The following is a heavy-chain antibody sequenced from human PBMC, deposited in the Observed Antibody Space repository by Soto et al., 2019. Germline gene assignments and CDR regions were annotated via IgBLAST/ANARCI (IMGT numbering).Heavy chain of an antibody. CDR3: ARFVVPATRHPDFDY. V-gene: IGHV4-39*01. D-gene: IGHD2-15*01. CDR1: GGSISSSNYY. Sequence: SETLSLPCTVAGGSISSSNYYWGWIRQPPGKGLDWIGNIYYSGTPYYNPSLKSRVTISIDTSKNQFSLRLNSVTAADTGVYYCARFVVPATRHPDFDYWGQGTMLTVYS. J-gene: IGHJ4*02. CDR2: IYYSGTP.